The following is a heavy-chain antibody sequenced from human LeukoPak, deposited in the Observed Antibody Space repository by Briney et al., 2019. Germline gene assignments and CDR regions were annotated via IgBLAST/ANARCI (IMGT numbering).Heavy chain of an antibody. Sequence: SGGSLRLSCAASGFTFSSYAMNWVRQAPGKGLEWVSFISSSSSTIYYADSVKGRFTISRDNAQNSVYLQMNSLRAEDTAVYYCARETRGGTNFDYWGQGTQVTVSS. CDR1: GFTFSSYA. CDR2: ISSSSSTI. CDR3: ARETRGGTNFDY. J-gene: IGHJ4*02. V-gene: IGHV3-48*01.